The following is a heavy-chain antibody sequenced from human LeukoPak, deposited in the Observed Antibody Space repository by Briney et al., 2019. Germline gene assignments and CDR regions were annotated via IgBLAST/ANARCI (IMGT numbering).Heavy chain of an antibody. CDR3: ARDREDVLMVYATYAGIFDP. J-gene: IGHJ5*02. D-gene: IGHD2-8*01. Sequence: GGSLRLSCAASGFTFSSYAMHWVRQAPGKGLEWVAVISYDGSNKYYADSVKGRFTISRDNSKNTLYLQMNSLRAEDTAVYYCARDREDVLMVYATYAGIFDPWGQGTLVTVSS. CDR1: GFTFSSYA. CDR2: ISYDGSNK. V-gene: IGHV3-30-3*01.